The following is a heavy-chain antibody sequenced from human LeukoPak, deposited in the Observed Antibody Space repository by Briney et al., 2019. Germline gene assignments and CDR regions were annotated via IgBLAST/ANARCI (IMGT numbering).Heavy chain of an antibody. V-gene: IGHV4-59*13. CDR3: ARDQSGIVGATGYFHH. J-gene: IGHJ1*01. Sequence: SETLSLICSVWGGSISIYYWSWIPRARGKAREWIGYIYYSGSSNYNPSLQSRVTISVDTSKNQFSPKVSSVTAADTAVYFCARDQSGIVGATGYFHHWGEGALLTVPS. CDR1: GGSISIYY. D-gene: IGHD1-26*01. CDR2: IYYSGSS.